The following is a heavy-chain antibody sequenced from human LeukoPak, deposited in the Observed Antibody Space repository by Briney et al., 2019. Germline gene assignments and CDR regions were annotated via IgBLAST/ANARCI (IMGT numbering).Heavy chain of an antibody. Sequence: ASVKVSCKASGYTFTGYYMHWVRQAPGQGLEWMGWINPNSGGTNYAQKFQGRVTMTRDTSISTAYMELSRLRSDDTAVYYCARPHSGGWPNVPFDYWGQGTLVTVSS. CDR1: GYTFTGYY. CDR2: INPNSGGT. J-gene: IGHJ4*02. V-gene: IGHV1-2*02. CDR3: ARPHSGGWPNVPFDY. D-gene: IGHD6-25*01.